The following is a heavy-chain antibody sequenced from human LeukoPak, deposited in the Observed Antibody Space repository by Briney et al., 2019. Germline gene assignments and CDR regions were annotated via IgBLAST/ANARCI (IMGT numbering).Heavy chain of an antibody. Sequence: GGSLRLSCAASGFSFTIYWMGGGREAPGKGVGGGANINQDESSQYYVDAVRVRFTIFKDNAKNSLYLQLNSLRAEDTAVYYCARVGSGSSSFDYWGQGTLVTVSS. J-gene: IGHJ4*02. CDR2: INQDESSQ. CDR3: ARVGSGSSSFDY. D-gene: IGHD3-10*01. V-gene: IGHV3-7*01. CDR1: GFSFTIYW.